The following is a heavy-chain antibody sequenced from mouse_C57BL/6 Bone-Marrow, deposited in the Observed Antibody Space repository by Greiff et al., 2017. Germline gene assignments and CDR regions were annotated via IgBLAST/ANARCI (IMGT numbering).Heavy chain of an antibody. CDR1: GFTFSSYT. CDR2: ISGGGGNT. Sequence: EVQRVESGGGLVKPGGSLKLSCAASGFTFSSYTMSWVSQTPEKRLEWVATISGGGGNTYYPDSVKGRFTISRDNAKNTLYLQMSSLRSEDTALYYCARRLGGYWGQGTTLSVSS. CDR3: ARRLGGY. D-gene: IGHD3-1*01. J-gene: IGHJ2*01. V-gene: IGHV5-9*01.